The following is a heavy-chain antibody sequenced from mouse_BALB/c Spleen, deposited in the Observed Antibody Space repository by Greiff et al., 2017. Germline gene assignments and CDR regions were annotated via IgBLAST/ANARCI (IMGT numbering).Heavy chain of an antibody. CDR1: GFSLTSYG. Sequence: QVQLKQSGPGLVQPSQSLSITCTVSGFSLTSYGVHWVRQSPGKGLEWLGVIWSGGSTDYNAAFISRLSISKDNSKSQVFFKMNSLQANDTAIYYCARTGSVRRGYWYFDVWGAGTTVTVSS. CDR2: IWSGGST. CDR3: ARTGSVRRGYWYFDV. V-gene: IGHV2-2*02. D-gene: IGHD2-14*01. J-gene: IGHJ1*01.